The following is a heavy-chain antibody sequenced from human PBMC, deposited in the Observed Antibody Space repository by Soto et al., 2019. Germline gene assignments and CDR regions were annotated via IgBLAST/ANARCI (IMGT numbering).Heavy chain of an antibody. V-gene: IGHV5-10-1*01. CDR2: IDPSDSYT. J-gene: IGHJ6*02. Sequence: GESLKISCKGSGYSFTSYLISWVRQMPGKGLEWMGRIDPSDSYTNYSPSFQGHVTISADKSISTAYLQWSSLKASDTAMYYCARVMRSYYGMDVWGQGTTVTAP. CDR1: GYSFTSYL. CDR3: ARVMRSYYGMDV. D-gene: IGHD2-8*01.